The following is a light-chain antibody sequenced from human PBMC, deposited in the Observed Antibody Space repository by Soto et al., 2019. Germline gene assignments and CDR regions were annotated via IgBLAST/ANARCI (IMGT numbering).Light chain of an antibody. J-gene: IGKJ5*01. CDR1: QSVSRNY. CDR3: QQYHNSPIT. CDR2: AAS. Sequence: EIVLTQSPGTLSLSPGKRATLSCRASQSVSRNYLAWFQHTPGQAPRLLIYAASSRATGVPDRFSGSGSGTDFTLTISRLQPEDFAVYYCQQYHNSPITFGQGTRLEI. V-gene: IGKV3-20*01.